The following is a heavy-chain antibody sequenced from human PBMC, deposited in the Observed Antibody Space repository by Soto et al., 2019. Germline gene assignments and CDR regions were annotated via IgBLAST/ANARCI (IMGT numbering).Heavy chain of an antibody. CDR1: GGSISSYY. CDR3: ARGYSSGWPNFDY. CDR2: IYYSGST. D-gene: IGHD6-19*01. Sequence: SETLSLTRTVSGGSISSYYWSWIRQPPGKGLEWIGYIYYSGSTNYNPSLKSRVTISVDTSKNQFSLKLSSVTAADTAVYYCARGYSSGWPNFDYWGQGTLVTVSS. V-gene: IGHV4-59*01. J-gene: IGHJ4*02.